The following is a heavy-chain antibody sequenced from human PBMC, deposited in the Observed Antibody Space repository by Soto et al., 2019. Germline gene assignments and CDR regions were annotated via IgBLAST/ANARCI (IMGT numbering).Heavy chain of an antibody. CDR1: GFSLSTSGVG. J-gene: IGHJ4*02. CDR3: ARQRITIFGVVIKGLDY. V-gene: IGHV2-5*02. Sequence: QITLKESGPPLVKPTQTLTLTCTFSGFSLSTSGVGVGWIRQPPGKPLEWLALIYWDDDKRYTPSLKSRLTITKDTPKNQVALTMTNMDPVDTATYYCARQRITIFGVVIKGLDYWGQGTLVTVSS. D-gene: IGHD3-3*01. CDR2: IYWDDDK.